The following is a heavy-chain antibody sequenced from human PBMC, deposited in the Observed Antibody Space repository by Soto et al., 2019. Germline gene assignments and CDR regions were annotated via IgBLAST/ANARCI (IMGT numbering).Heavy chain of an antibody. CDR2: ISSSSSTI. CDR1: GFTFISYS. Sequence: TGGSLRLSCAASGFTFISYSMNWVRQAPGKGLEWVSYISSSSSTIYYADSVKGRFTISRDNAKNSLYLQMNSLRAEDTAVYYCARHPERIAEIGWFDPWGQGTLVTVSS. J-gene: IGHJ5*02. CDR3: ARHPERIAEIGWFDP. V-gene: IGHV3-48*01. D-gene: IGHD6-13*01.